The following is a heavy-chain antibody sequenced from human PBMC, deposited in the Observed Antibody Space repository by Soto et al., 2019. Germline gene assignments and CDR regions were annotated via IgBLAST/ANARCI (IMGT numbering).Heavy chain of an antibody. CDR2: IYYSGST. D-gene: IGHD1-1*01. CDR3: AAVRQHYFDF. J-gene: IGHJ4*02. Sequence: QVQLQESGPGLVKPSQTLSLTCTVSGGSISSGAYYWSWIRQHPGKGLEWIGYIYYSGSTYSNPSLKXRVAISVDKSKNQFSLKLSSVTAADTAVYYCAAVRQHYFDFWGQGTLVTVSS. CDR1: GGSISSGAYY. V-gene: IGHV4-31*03.